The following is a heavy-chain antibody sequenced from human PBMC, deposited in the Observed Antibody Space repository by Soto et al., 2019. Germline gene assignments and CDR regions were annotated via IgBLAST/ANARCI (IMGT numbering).Heavy chain of an antibody. V-gene: IGHV4-31*02. D-gene: IGHD5-18*01. Sequence: TKSLTRSVAGGKSRRGGYYWSWKSKNPGKGLEWIGYIYYSGSTYYNPSLKSRVTISVDTSKNQFSLKLSSVTAADTAVYYCARAGSGYSYGHFDYWGQGTLVTVSS. CDR3: ARAGSGYSYGHFDY. J-gene: IGHJ4*02. CDR1: GGKSRRGGYY. CDR2: IYYSGST.